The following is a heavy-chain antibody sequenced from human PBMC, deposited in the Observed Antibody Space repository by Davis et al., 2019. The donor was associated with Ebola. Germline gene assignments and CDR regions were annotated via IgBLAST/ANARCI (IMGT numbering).Heavy chain of an antibody. J-gene: IGHJ4*02. CDR3: ARWGGSYYGGFDY. CDR2: ISSSSNYI. V-gene: IGHV3-21*01. Sequence: GESLKISCAASGFTVSSNYMSWVRQAPGKGLEWVSSISSSSNYIYYADSVKGRFTISRDNAKNSLYLQMNSLRAEDTAVYYCARWGGSYYGGFDYWGQGTLVTVSS. D-gene: IGHD1-26*01. CDR1: GFTVSSNY.